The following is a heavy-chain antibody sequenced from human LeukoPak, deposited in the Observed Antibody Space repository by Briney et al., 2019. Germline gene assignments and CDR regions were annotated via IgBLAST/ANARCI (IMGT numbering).Heavy chain of an antibody. D-gene: IGHD3-22*01. CDR1: SGSISAYY. CDR2: VYYSGST. Sequence: SETLSLICTVSSGSISAYYCNWMRQTPEKGLEWVGYVYYSGSTKCNPSLKSRVTISMDTSKNQFSLDLSSVTAADTAVYYCALGSSSYYYAGLHWGQGILVTVSS. V-gene: IGHV4-59*01. CDR3: ALGSSSYYYAGLH. J-gene: IGHJ4*02.